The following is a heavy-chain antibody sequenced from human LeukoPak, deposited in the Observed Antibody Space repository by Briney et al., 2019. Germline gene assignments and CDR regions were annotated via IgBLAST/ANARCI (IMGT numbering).Heavy chain of an antibody. J-gene: IGHJ4*02. CDR3: ARDPYSSSWTGDDY. CDR2: INPNSGGT. CDR1: GYTFTGYY. D-gene: IGHD6-13*01. V-gene: IGHV1-2*02. Sequence: ASVKVSCKASGYTFTGYYMHWVRQAPGQGLEWMGWINPNSGGTNYAQKFQGRVTMTRDTSISTAYMELSRLRSDDTAVYYYARDPYSSSWTGDDYWGQGTLVTVSS.